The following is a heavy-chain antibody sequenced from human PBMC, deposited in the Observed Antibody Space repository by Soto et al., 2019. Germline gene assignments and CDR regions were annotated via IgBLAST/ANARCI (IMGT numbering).Heavy chain of an antibody. CDR1: GYSFTSYW. D-gene: IGHD4-17*01. J-gene: IGHJ4*01. V-gene: IGHV5-51*01. Sequence: PGESLKISCKGSGYSFTSYWIGWVRQMPGKGLEWMGIIYPGDSDTRYSPSFQGQVTISADKSISTAYLQWSSLKASDTAMYYCARHSGEITTVNTFDYRGQGTLVTVSS. CDR2: IYPGDSDT. CDR3: ARHSGEITTVNTFDY.